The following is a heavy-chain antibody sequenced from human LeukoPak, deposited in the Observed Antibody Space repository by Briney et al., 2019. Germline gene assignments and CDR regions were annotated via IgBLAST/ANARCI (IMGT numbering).Heavy chain of an antibody. CDR1: GGSISSSNW. J-gene: IGHJ4*02. V-gene: IGHV4-4*02. D-gene: IGHD1-26*01. CDR3: ARIRWELLGVLYYFDY. CDR2: IYHSGST. Sequence: PSETLSLTCAVSGGSISSSNWWSWVRQPPGKGLEWIGEIYHSGSTNYNPSLKSRVTISVDKSKNQFSLKLSSVTAADTAVYYCARIRWELLGVLYYFDYWGQGTLVTVSS.